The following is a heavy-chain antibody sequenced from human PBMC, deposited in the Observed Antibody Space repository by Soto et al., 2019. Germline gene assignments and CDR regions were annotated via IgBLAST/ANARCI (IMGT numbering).Heavy chain of an antibody. V-gene: IGHV3-23*01. CDR3: ARDISPGIAVAGTEGWFDP. D-gene: IGHD6-19*01. J-gene: IGHJ5*02. CDR1: GFTFGSYA. Sequence: PGGSLRLSCTASGFTFGSYAMSWVRQAPGKGLDWVSVISASGGSTYSAGSVKGRFTISRDNSKNTLYLQMNSLRDEDTAVYYCARDISPGIAVAGTEGWFDPWGQGTLVTVS. CDR2: ISASGGST.